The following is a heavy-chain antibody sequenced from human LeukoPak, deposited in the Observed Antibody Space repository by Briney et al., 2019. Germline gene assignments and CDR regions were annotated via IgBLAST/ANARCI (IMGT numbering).Heavy chain of an antibody. Sequence: GGSLRLSCAASGFTVSSNYMSWVRQAPGKGLEWVSVIYSGGSTYYADSVKGRFTISRDNSKNTLCLQMNSLRAEDTAVYYCATHTAMDPGGASDYWGQGTLVTVSS. CDR1: GFTVSSNY. V-gene: IGHV3-66*01. J-gene: IGHJ4*02. D-gene: IGHD5-18*01. CDR2: IYSGGST. CDR3: ATHTAMDPGGASDY.